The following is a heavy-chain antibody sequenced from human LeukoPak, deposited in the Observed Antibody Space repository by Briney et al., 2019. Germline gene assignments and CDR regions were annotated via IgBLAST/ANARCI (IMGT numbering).Heavy chain of an antibody. V-gene: IGHV3-64D*06. D-gene: IGHD1-26*01. J-gene: IGHJ4*02. CDR2: ISTNGETT. CDR3: VKDLSGTWSFDY. Sequence: PGESLRLSCSASGFPFNTHFMHWVRQTPGKALEYVSTISTNGETTFYADSVTGGFTISRDNSQNTLYLQMSSLRPDDTAVYYCVKDLSGTWSFDYWGQGTLVTVSS. CDR1: GFPFNTHF.